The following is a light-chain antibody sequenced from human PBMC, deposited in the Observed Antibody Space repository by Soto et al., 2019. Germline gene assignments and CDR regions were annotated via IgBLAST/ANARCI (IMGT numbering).Light chain of an antibody. Sequence: QSVLTQPASVSGSPGQLVTISCTGDSSDVGAYEHVSWYQQHPGRAPKLILYDVNNRPSGVSNHFSGSKSGNTASLVISGLQANDEADYYCSSYSTTNILVFGSGTKVTVL. CDR3: SSYSTTNILV. V-gene: IGLV2-14*03. CDR2: DVN. CDR1: SSDVGAYEH. J-gene: IGLJ1*01.